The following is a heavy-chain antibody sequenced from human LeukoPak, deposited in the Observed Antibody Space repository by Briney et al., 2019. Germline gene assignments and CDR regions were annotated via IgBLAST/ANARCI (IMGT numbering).Heavy chain of an antibody. CDR3: ARGPLVGATLDY. Sequence: GGSLRLSCAASGFTFSGYAMHWVRQAPGKGLEWVAVISHDGSNEYYADSEKGRFTISRDYSKNTLFLQMNSLRAEDTGVYYCARGPLVGATLDYWGQGTLATVSS. CDR2: ISHDGSNE. D-gene: IGHD1-26*01. J-gene: IGHJ4*02. V-gene: IGHV3-30-3*01. CDR1: GFTFSGYA.